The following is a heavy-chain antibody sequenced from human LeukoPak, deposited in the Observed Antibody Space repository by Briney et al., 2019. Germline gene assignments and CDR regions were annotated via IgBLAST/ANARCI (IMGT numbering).Heavy chain of an antibody. CDR3: TRETSSRYFDY. CDR1: GYTLTSYD. Sequence: ASVKVSCKASGYTLTSYDINWVRQATGQGLEWMGWMNPNSGRTGYAQNFQGRITITRNTSISTAYLELSSLRSDDTAVYYCTRETSSRYFDYWGQGTLVTVSS. V-gene: IGHV1-8*01. CDR2: MNPNSGRT. J-gene: IGHJ4*02.